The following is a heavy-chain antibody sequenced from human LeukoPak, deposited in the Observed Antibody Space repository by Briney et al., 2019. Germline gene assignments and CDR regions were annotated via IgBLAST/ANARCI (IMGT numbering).Heavy chain of an antibody. CDR3: TRETSSRYFDY. CDR1: GYTLTSYD. Sequence: ASVKVSCKASGYTLTSYDINWVRQATGQGLEWMGWMNPNSGRTGYAQNFQGRITITRNTSISTAYLELSSLRSDDTAVYYCTRETSSRYFDYWGQGTLVTVSS. V-gene: IGHV1-8*01. CDR2: MNPNSGRT. J-gene: IGHJ4*02.